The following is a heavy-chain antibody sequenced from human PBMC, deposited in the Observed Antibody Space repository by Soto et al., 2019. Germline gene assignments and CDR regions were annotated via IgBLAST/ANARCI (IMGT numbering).Heavy chain of an antibody. CDR2: IYYSGST. CDR1: GGSVSSGSYY. J-gene: IGHJ6*02. CDR3: ARDALGKGYYYYYGMDV. Sequence: PSETLSLTCTASGGSVSSGSYYWSWIRQPPGKGLEWIGYIYYSGSTNYNPSLKSRVTISVDTSKNQFSLKLSSVTAADTAVYYCARDALGKGYYYYYGMDVWGQGTTVTVSS. V-gene: IGHV4-61*01.